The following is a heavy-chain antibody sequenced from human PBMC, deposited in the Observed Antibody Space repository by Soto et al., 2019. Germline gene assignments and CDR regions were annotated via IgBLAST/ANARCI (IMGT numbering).Heavy chain of an antibody. Sequence: ASVKVSCKASGYTFTSYAMHWVRQAPGQRLEWMGWINAGNGNTKYSQKFQGRVTITRDTSASTAYMELSSLRSEDTAVYYCARGAQSSSFVDYWGHGTLVTVSS. J-gene: IGHJ4*01. CDR3: ARGAQSSSFVDY. D-gene: IGHD6-13*01. CDR2: INAGNGNT. CDR1: GYTFTSYA. V-gene: IGHV1-3*01.